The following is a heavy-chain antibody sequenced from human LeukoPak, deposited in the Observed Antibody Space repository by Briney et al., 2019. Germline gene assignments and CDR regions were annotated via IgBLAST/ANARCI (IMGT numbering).Heavy chain of an antibody. CDR2: ISAYNGNT. J-gene: IGHJ4*02. Sequence: ASVKVSCKASGYTFTGYGISWVRQAPGQGLEWMGWISAYNGNTNYAQKLQGRVTMTTDTSTITAYMELRSLRSDDTAVYYCASTRSLAVTAPDDYWGQGTLVTVSS. CDR1: GYTFTGYG. D-gene: IGHD2-21*02. V-gene: IGHV1-18*01. CDR3: ASTRSLAVTAPDDY.